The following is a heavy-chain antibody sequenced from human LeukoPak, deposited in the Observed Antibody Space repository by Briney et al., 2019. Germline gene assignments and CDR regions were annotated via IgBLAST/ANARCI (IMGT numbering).Heavy chain of an antibody. CDR3: ARDSDALDY. D-gene: IGHD3-10*01. V-gene: IGHV3-48*04. Sequence: PGGSLRLSCVASGFTFSSYSLNWVRQAPGKGLEWVSYISSTSSTIYYADSVKGRFTISRDNAKNSLYLQMNSLRAEDTAVYYCARDSDALDYWGQGTLVTVSS. CDR1: GFTFSSYS. J-gene: IGHJ4*02. CDR2: ISSTSSTI.